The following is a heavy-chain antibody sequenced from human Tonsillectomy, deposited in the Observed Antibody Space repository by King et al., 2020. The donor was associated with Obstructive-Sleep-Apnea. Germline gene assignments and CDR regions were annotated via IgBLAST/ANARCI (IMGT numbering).Heavy chain of an antibody. D-gene: IGHD3-10*01. V-gene: IGHV4-59*01. CDR3: AGGSSGSYPLDY. Sequence: QLQESGPGLVKPSEPLSLTCTVSGGSISRYYWSWIRQPPGKGLEWIGYTYYSGSTNYNPSLKSRVTISVDTSKNQFSLKLSSVTAADTAVYYCAGGSSGSYPLDYWGQGTLVTVSS. CDR2: TYYSGST. CDR1: GGSISRYY. J-gene: IGHJ4*02.